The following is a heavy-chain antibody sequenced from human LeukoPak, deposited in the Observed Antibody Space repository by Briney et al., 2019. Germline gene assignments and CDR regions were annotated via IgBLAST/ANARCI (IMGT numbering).Heavy chain of an antibody. J-gene: IGHJ4*02. D-gene: IGHD6-13*01. Sequence: GGSLRLSCAASGFTFSSYSMNWVRQAPGKGLEWVSVIGGSGGSTYYADSVKGRFTISRDNSKNTLYLQMNSLRAEDTAVYYCAKDEAAAGVDFDYWGQGTLVTVYS. CDR1: GFTFSSYS. CDR3: AKDEAAAGVDFDY. V-gene: IGHV3-23*01. CDR2: IGGSGGST.